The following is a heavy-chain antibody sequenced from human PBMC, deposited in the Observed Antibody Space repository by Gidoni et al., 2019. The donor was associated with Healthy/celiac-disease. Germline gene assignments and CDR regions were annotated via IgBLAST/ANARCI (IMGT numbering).Heavy chain of an antibody. CDR1: GYTFTSYG. CDR2: ISAYNGNT. J-gene: IGHJ4*02. V-gene: IGHV1-18*01. CDR3: ARDWGACSGGSCYPPCDY. Sequence: QVQLVQSGAEVTKPGASVKVSCKASGYTFTSYGIRWVRQAPGQGLEWMGWISAYNGNTNYAQKLQGRVTMTTDTSTSTAYMELRSLRSDDTAVYYCARDWGACSGGSCYPPCDYWGQGTLVTVSS. D-gene: IGHD2-15*01.